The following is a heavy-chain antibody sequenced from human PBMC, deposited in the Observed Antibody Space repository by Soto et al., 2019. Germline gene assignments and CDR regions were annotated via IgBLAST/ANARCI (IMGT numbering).Heavy chain of an antibody. Sequence: GGSLRLSCAASGFTFDDYAMHWVRQAPGKGLEWVSGISWNSGSIGYADSVKGRFTISRDNPKNSLYLQMNSLRAEDTALYYCAKGRDSVTNTHHYCDYWGQGTLVTVSS. V-gene: IGHV3-9*01. J-gene: IGHJ4*02. CDR1: GFTFDDYA. CDR3: AKGRDSVTNTHHYCDY. D-gene: IGHD4-4*01. CDR2: ISWNSGSI.